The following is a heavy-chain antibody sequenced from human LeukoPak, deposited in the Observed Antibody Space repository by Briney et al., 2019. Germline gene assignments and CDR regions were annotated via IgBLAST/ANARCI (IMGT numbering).Heavy chain of an antibody. D-gene: IGHD3-10*01. J-gene: IGHJ4*02. Sequence: GGSLRLSCAASGFTFSSYSMNWVRQAPWKGLEWVSSISSSSSYIYYADSVKGRFTISRDNAKNSLYLQMNSLRAEDTAVYYCARDRRLLWFGELLAGDFDYWGQGTLVTVSS. V-gene: IGHV3-21*01. CDR3: ARDRRLLWFGELLAGDFDY. CDR1: GFTFSSYS. CDR2: ISSSSSYI.